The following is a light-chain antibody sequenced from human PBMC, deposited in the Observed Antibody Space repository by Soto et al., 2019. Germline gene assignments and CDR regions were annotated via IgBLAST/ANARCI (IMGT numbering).Light chain of an antibody. CDR1: RDISNY. Sequence: DIQMTQSPSSLSASVGDRVTITCQASRDISNYLNWYQYKPGKVPKLLIYDASKLETGDTSRFGGSGSGTDFTVTISSLQPEDVATYYCQQNDNLPPLTFGGGTKVEIK. V-gene: IGKV1-33*01. CDR2: DAS. CDR3: QQNDNLPPLT. J-gene: IGKJ4*02.